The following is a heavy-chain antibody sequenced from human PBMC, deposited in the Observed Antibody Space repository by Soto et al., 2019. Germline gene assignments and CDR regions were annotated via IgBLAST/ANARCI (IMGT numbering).Heavy chain of an antibody. Sequence: GPLRLACAASVFTCSSYGMHWVRQPPGKGLEWVAVISYEGRNQYYAESAKGRFTISRDNSKNTLYLQINSLRPEDTAVYYCAKEGQMKVSTSLDHWGQGTLVTVSS. D-gene: IGHD1-26*01. J-gene: IGHJ4*02. V-gene: IGHV3-30*18. CDR2: ISYEGRNQ. CDR1: VFTCSSYG. CDR3: AKEGQMKVSTSLDH.